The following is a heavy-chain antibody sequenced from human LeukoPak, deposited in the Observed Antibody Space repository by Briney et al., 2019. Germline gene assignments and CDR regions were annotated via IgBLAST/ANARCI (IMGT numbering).Heavy chain of an antibody. CDR1: GGSISSGSYY. CDR2: IYTSGST. Sequence: SETLSLTCTVSGGSISSGSYYWSWIRQPAGKGLEWIGRIYTSGSTNYNPSLKSRVTISVDTSKNQFSLKLSSVTAADTAVYYCAGTWIQLWLRRSYFDYWGQGTLVTVSS. J-gene: IGHJ4*02. CDR3: AGTWIQLWLRRSYFDY. D-gene: IGHD5-18*01. V-gene: IGHV4-61*02.